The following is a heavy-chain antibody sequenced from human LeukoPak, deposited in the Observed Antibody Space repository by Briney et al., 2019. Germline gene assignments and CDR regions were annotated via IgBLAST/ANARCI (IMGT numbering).Heavy chain of an antibody. V-gene: IGHV3-9*01. CDR2: ISWNSGSI. D-gene: IGHD6-6*01. CDR3: AKDRDYSSSGASVDY. J-gene: IGHJ4*02. CDR1: GFIFDDYA. Sequence: GGSLRLSCAASGFIFDDYAMHWVRQAPGKGLEWVSVISWNSGSIGYADSVKGRFTISRDNAKNSLYLQMNSLRAEDTALYYCAKDRDYSSSGASVDYWGQGTLVTVSS.